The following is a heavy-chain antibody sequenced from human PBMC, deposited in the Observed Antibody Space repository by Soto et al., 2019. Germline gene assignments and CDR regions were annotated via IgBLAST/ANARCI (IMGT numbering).Heavy chain of an antibody. CDR1: GFTFSSYW. V-gene: IGHV3-7*03. CDR3: ARYYVRGQSYAFDI. Sequence: EVQLVESGGGLVQPGGSLRLSCAASGFTFSSYWMSWVRQAPGKGLEWVANIKQDGSEKYYVDSVKGRFTISRDNAKNSLYLQMNSLRAEDTAVYYCARYYVRGQSYAFDIWGQGTMVTVSS. D-gene: IGHD3-16*01. J-gene: IGHJ3*02. CDR2: IKQDGSEK.